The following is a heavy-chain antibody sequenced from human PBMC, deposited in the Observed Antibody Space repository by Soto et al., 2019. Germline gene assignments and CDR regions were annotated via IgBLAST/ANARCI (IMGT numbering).Heavy chain of an antibody. CDR1: GGSISRITC. D-gene: IGHD2-8*02. CDR3: ARSLVGHSIYWFDA. CDR2: IYQSGSS. V-gene: IGHV4-4*02. J-gene: IGHJ5*02. Sequence: QVQLQASGPGEVKPSGTLSLTCGVYGGSISRITCWSWVRQAPGPGLEWIGEIYQSGSSNYHPSLTSRVSISVDKSKNPFFLNLTSWIAADTAVYYCARSLVGHSIYWFDAWGQGTLVTVSS.